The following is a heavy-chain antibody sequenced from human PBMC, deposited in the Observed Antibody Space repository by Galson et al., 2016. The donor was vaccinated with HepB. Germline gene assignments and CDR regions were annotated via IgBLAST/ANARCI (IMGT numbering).Heavy chain of an antibody. CDR1: GFTVSNNY. D-gene: IGHD1-7*01. V-gene: IGHV3-66*01. CDR2: IYSGGST. J-gene: IGHJ6*02. Sequence: SLRLSCAASGFTVSNNYMRWVRQAPGKGLEWVSLIYSGGSTYYADSVKGRFTISRDTSKNTLFLQLSSLRVEDTAVYYCAKDHTGSTVGWADGMDVWGQGTRSPSP. CDR3: AKDHTGSTVGWADGMDV.